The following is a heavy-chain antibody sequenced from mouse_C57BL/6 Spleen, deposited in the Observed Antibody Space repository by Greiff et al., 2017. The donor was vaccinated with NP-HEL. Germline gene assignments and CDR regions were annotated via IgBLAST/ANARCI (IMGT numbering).Heavy chain of an antibody. CDR3: ASLGDY. V-gene: IGHV5-6*01. J-gene: IGHJ2*01. D-gene: IGHD3-1*01. CDR2: ISSGGSYT. Sequence: EVKLMESGGDLVKPGGSLKLSCAASGFTFSSYGMSWVRQTPDKRLEWVATISSGGSYTYYPDSVKGRFTISRDTAKNTLYLQMSSLKSEDTAMYYCASLGDYWGQGTTLTVSS. CDR1: GFTFSSYG.